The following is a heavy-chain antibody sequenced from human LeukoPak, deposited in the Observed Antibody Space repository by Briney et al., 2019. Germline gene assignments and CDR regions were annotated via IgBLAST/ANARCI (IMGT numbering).Heavy chain of an antibody. J-gene: IGHJ4*02. V-gene: IGHV3-9*01. CDR1: GFTFDDYA. CDR2: ISWNSGSI. Sequence: TGGSLRLSCAASGFTFDDYAMHWVRQAPGKGLEWVSGISWNSGSIGYADSVKGRFTISRDNAKNSLYLQMNSLRAEDTAVYYCAKDRYSTSSTFTVNPFDYWGQGILVTVSS. D-gene: IGHD2-2*01. CDR3: AKDRYSTSSTFTVNPFDY.